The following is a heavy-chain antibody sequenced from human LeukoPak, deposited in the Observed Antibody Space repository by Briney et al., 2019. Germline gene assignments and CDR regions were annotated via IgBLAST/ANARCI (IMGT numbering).Heavy chain of an antibody. J-gene: IGHJ4*02. CDR1: GFTVGNY. V-gene: IGHV3-66*02. Sequence: PGGSLTLSCAASGFTVGNYMSWVRQAPGKGLQWVSDIYADGSTYYADSVKGRFTISRDISKNTLYLQVNRLRAEDTAVYYCTRDPSDDDRSHYWGQGTLVTVSS. CDR2: IYADGST. CDR3: TRDPSDDDRSHY. D-gene: IGHD2-21*02.